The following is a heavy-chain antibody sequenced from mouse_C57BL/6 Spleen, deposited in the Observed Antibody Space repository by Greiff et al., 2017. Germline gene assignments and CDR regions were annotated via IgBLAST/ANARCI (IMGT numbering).Heavy chain of an antibody. D-gene: IGHD2-5*01. CDR1: GYSITSGYD. CDR2: ISYSGST. CDR3: ARGGPYSNLGFAY. J-gene: IGHJ3*01. Sequence: VQLQQSGPGMVKPSQSLSLTCTVTGYSITSGYDWHWIRHFPGNKLEWMGYISYSGSTNYNPSLKSRISITHDTSKNHFFLKLNSVTTEDTATYYCARGGPYSNLGFAYWGQGTLVTVSA. V-gene: IGHV3-1*01.